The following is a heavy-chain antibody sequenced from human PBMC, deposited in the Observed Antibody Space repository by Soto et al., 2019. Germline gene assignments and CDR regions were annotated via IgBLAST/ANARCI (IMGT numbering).Heavy chain of an antibody. CDR2: IWYDGSNK. CDR3: AREAYDSSGYYSGGWYFYL. D-gene: IGHD3-22*01. Sequence: QVQLVESGGGVVQPGRSLRLSCAASGFTFSSYGMHWVRQAPGKGLEWVAVIWYDGSNKYYADSVKGRFTISRDNSKNTLYLQMNSLRAEDTAVYYCAREAYDSSGYYSGGWYFYLWGRGTLVTVSS. V-gene: IGHV3-33*01. J-gene: IGHJ2*01. CDR1: GFTFSSYG.